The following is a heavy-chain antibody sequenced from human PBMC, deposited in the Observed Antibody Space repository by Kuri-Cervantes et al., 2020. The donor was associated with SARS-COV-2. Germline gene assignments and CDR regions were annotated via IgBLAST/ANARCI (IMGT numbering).Heavy chain of an antibody. V-gene: IGHV3-48*01. Sequence: GGSLRLSCAASGFTFRSSHMNWVRQAPGKGLEWISSISDWSLNIYYADSVKGRFNISRDNAKNSLFLQMNSLRVEDTAVYYCTRDRRRDSGDTSHFYMDVWGTGTTVTVSS. CDR1: GFTFRSSH. D-gene: IGHD2-15*01. J-gene: IGHJ6*03. CDR2: ISDWSLNI. CDR3: TRDRRRDSGDTSHFYMDV.